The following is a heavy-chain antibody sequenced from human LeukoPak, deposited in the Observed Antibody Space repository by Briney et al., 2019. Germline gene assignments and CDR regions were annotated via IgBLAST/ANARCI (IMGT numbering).Heavy chain of an antibody. J-gene: IGHJ6*03. D-gene: IGHD6-13*01. V-gene: IGHV4-38-2*02. CDR1: GYSISSGYY. CDR2: IYHSGST. CDR3: ARGTAAAGHYYYYYMDV. Sequence: SETLSLTCTVSGYSISSGYYWGWIRQPPGKGLEWIGSIYHSGSTYYNPSLKSRVTISVDTSKNQFSLKLSSVTAADTAVYYCARGTAAAGHYYYYYMDVWGKGTTVTISS.